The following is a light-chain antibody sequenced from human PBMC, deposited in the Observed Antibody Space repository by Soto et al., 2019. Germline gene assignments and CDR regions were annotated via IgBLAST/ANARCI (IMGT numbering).Light chain of an antibody. Sequence: LTQPPSASGSPGQSVTISCTGTKNDIGVYDFVSWYQHHPGKAPRLIIYEVVQRPSGVPDRFSGSKSGNTASLTVSGLQAADEGDYFCKSYAGSNTYVFGSGTKVTVL. CDR3: KSYAGSNTYV. CDR1: KNDIGVYDF. CDR2: EVV. J-gene: IGLJ1*01. V-gene: IGLV2-8*01.